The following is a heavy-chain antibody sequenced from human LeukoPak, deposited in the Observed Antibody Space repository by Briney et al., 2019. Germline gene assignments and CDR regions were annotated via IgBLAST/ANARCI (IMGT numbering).Heavy chain of an antibody. Sequence: ASVKVSCKGSGYTFSSYYIHWVRQAPGQGLEWMGIINPNSGGTNYAQKFRGRVTMTRDTSISTAYMELSRLRSDDTAVYYCARDRIVVPAALPPRGWFDPWGQGTLVTVSS. D-gene: IGHD2-2*01. V-gene: IGHV1-2*02. J-gene: IGHJ5*02. CDR1: GYTFSSYY. CDR2: INPNSGGT. CDR3: ARDRIVVPAALPPRGWFDP.